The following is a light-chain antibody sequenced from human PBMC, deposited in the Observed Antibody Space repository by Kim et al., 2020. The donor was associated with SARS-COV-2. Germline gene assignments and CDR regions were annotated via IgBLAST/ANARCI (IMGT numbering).Light chain of an antibody. J-gene: IGKJ1*01. V-gene: IGKV3-20*01. CDR1: LRVRGTY. Sequence: SPVERATLSFRARLRVRGTYIAWYQQKPGQAPRLLFSGASSRATGIPDRFSGSVSGTGFTLTISRLEPEDFAVYYCQHYGSSLWTFGQGTKVDIK. CDR3: QHYGSSLWT. CDR2: GAS.